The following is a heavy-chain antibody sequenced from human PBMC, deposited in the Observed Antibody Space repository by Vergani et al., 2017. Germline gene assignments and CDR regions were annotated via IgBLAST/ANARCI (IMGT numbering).Heavy chain of an antibody. Sequence: QLQLQESGSGLVKPSQTLSLTCAVSGGSISSGGYYWSWIRQHPGKGLEWIGYVFRNGNVNYNPSFNFRVAIDTSNNELSLRVTSVTAADTAVYYCARDFGGEWYFDLWGRGATVTVSS. CDR1: GGSISSGGYY. V-gene: IGHV4-30-2*01. D-gene: IGHD4-23*01. CDR3: ARDFGGEWYFDL. CDR2: VFRNGNV. J-gene: IGHJ2*01.